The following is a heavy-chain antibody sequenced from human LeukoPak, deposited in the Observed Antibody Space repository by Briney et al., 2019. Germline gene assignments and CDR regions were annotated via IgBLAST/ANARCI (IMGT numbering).Heavy chain of an antibody. CDR1: GFLLSTSGVG. D-gene: IGHD3-22*01. J-gene: IGHJ3*02. CDR2: IFWDDDK. Sequence: SGPTLVNPTQTLTLTCTFSGFLLSTSGVGVGWVRQPPGKALEWLPLIFWDDDKRYSPSLKSRLTITKDTSKNQVVLTMTNMDPVDTATYYCAHRRHYYDSSGYDIYDAFDIWGQGTMVTVSS. V-gene: IGHV2-5*02. CDR3: AHRRHYYDSSGYDIYDAFDI.